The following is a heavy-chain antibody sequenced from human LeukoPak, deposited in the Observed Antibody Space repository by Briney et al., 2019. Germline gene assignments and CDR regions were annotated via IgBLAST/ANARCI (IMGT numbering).Heavy chain of an antibody. Sequence: GGSLRLSCAASGFRFSYSWMTWVRQAPGKGLEWVASIKQDGSEKYYVDSVKGRFTISRDNAKNSLSLQMNGLRAEDTAVYYCARAASSTRPYYFDYWAQGTLVTVSS. CDR2: IKQDGSEK. CDR1: GFRFSYSW. D-gene: IGHD3-10*01. V-gene: IGHV3-7*01. CDR3: ARAASSTRPYYFDY. J-gene: IGHJ4*02.